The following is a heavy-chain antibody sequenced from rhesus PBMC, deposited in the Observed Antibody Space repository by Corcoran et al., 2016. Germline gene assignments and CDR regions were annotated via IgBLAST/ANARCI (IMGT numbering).Heavy chain of an antibody. J-gene: IGHJ4*01. Sequence: QVQLQQWGEGLVKPSETLSLTCAVYGDSISSNYWSWIRQPPGKGLEWIGRIRSGGSTNYNPSLKSRVTISLDTSKNQFSLKLRSVTAADTAVYYCASSPSGSWDYFDHWGQGVLVTVSS. V-gene: IGHV4-160*01. CDR1: GDSISSNY. CDR2: IRSGGST. CDR3: ASSPSGSWDYFDH. D-gene: IGHD6-25*01.